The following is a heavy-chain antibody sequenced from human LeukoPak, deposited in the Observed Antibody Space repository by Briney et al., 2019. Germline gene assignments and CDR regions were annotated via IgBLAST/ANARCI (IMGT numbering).Heavy chain of an antibody. CDR1: GGSISSSNW. CDR2: IYHSGST. D-gene: IGHD3-10*01. V-gene: IGHV4-4*02. Sequence: PSETLSLTCAVSGGSISSSNWWSWVRQPPGKGLEWIGEIYHSGSTNYNPSLKSRVTISVDKSKNQFSLKLSSVTAADTAVYYCARDRGYYYGSGSRFDYWGQGTLVTVSS. CDR3: ARDRGYYYGSGSRFDY. J-gene: IGHJ4*02.